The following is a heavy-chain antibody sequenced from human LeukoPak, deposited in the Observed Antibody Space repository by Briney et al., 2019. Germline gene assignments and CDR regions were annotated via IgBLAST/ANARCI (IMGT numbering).Heavy chain of an antibody. Sequence: TSQTLSLTCTVSGGSISSGGYYWSWIRQPPGKGLEWIGRIYTSGSTNYNPSLKSRVTISVDTSKNQFSLKLSSVTAADTAVYYCARVGLVKIGNPYYMDVWGKGTTVTVSS. CDR3: ARVGLVKIGNPYYMDV. V-gene: IGHV4-61*02. J-gene: IGHJ6*03. CDR2: IYTSGST. D-gene: IGHD3-10*01. CDR1: GGSISSGGYY.